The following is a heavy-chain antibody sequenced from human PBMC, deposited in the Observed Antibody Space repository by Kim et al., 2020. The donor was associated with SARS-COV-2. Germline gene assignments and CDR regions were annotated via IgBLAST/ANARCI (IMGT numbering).Heavy chain of an antibody. D-gene: IGHD3-10*01. V-gene: IGHV4-59*08. CDR3: ARQASAGPYPLDY. J-gene: IGHJ4*02. Sequence: NYNPPLRSRGTMSVDTSKNQFSLKLGSVTAADTAVYYCARQASAGPYPLDYWGQGTLVTVSS.